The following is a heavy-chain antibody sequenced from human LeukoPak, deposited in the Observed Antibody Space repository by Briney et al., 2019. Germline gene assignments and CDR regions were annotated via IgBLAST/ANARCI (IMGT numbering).Heavy chain of an antibody. CDR3: ARAPATQINWFDP. V-gene: IGHV3-21*01. CDR1: GFTFSSYS. J-gene: IGHJ5*02. CDR2: ISSSSSYI. Sequence: GGSLRLSCAASGFTFSSYSMNWVRQAPGKGLEWVSSISSSSSYIYYADSVKGRFTISRDNAKNSLYLQMNSLRAEDTAVYYRARAPATQINWFDPWGQGTLVTVSS.